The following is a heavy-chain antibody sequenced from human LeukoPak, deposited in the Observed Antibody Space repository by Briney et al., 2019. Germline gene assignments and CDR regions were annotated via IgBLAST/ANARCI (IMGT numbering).Heavy chain of an antibody. D-gene: IGHD3-3*02. CDR2: ITPKSGDT. CDR1: EYTFSDFY. V-gene: IGHV1-2*02. Sequence: ASVKVSCKASEYTFSDFYIRWVRQAPGQGLEYVGWITPKSGDTYSPQRFQGRVTMTRDASISTAYMELSSLRSDDTAVYFCARVRLADERAWAYWGQGTLVTVSS. CDR3: ARVRLADERAWAY. J-gene: IGHJ4*02.